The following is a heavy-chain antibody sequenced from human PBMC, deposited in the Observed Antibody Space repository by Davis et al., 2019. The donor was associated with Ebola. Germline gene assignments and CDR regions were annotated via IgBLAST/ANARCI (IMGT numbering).Heavy chain of an antibody. Sequence: AASVKVSCKASGYTFTGYYMHWVRQAPGQGPEWMGWINPNSGGTNYAQKFQGWVTMTRDTSISTAYMELSRLRSDDTAVYYCARDSSSFLFDYWGQGTLVTVSS. V-gene: IGHV1-2*04. CDR3: ARDSSSFLFDY. CDR2: INPNSGGT. J-gene: IGHJ4*02. CDR1: GYTFTGYY. D-gene: IGHD6-6*01.